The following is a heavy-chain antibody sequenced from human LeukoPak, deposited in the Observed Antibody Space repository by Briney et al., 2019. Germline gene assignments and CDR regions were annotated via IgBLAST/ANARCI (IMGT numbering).Heavy chain of an antibody. V-gene: IGHV3-23*01. D-gene: IGHD3-3*01. CDR3: AKRPRITIFGDNDP. CDR1: GFTFSSYA. Sequence: GGSLRLSCAASGFTFSSYAMSWVRQAPGKGLEWVPAITGSGGSTYYADSVKGRFTISRDNSKNTLYLQMNSLRAEDTAVYYCAKRPRITIFGDNDPWGQGTLVTVSS. J-gene: IGHJ5*02. CDR2: ITGSGGST.